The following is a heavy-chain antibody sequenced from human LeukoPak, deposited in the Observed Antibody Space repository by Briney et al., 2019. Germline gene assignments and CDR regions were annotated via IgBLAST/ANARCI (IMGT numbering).Heavy chain of an antibody. V-gene: IGHV4-59*01. J-gene: IGHJ6*03. CDR2: IDHTGTT. D-gene: IGHD4-11*01. CDR3: ARGRVSSSTWHSTYYYYFYMDV. CDR1: GVSITSSY. Sequence: SETLSLTCTVSGVSITSSYWSWIRQPPGKGLEWIGYIDHTGTTNYNPSLNSRVTISRDTSKNHFSLQLSSVTAADTAVYFCARGRVSSSTWHSTYYYYFYMDVWGKGTTVTVSS.